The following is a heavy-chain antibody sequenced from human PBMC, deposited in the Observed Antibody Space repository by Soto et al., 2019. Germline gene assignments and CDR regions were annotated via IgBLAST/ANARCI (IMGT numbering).Heavy chain of an antibody. CDR2: IYKSATT. J-gene: IGHJ5*01. V-gene: IGHV4-30-4*01. CDR1: GDSISNLDYF. Sequence: TLSLTCSVSGDSISNLDYFWAWIRQPPGQALEYIGYIYKSATTYYNPSFESRVAISVDTSKSQFSLNVTSVTAADTAVYFCARGRYCLTGRCFPNWFDSWGQGALVTVYS. D-gene: IGHD7-27*01. CDR3: ARGRYCLTGRCFPNWFDS.